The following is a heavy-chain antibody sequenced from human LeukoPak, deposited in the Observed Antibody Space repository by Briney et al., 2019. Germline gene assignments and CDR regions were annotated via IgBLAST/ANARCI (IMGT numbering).Heavy chain of an antibody. CDR2: ISSSGGST. V-gene: IGHV3-23*01. Sequence: GGSLRLSCAASGFTFSSYAMNWVRQAPGKGLEWVSAISSSGGSTYYADSVKGRFTISRDNSKNTLYLQMNSLRAEDTAVYYCAKRIAAPGPYFDYWGQGTLVTVSS. J-gene: IGHJ4*02. CDR3: AKRIAAPGPYFDY. D-gene: IGHD6-13*01. CDR1: GFTFSSYA.